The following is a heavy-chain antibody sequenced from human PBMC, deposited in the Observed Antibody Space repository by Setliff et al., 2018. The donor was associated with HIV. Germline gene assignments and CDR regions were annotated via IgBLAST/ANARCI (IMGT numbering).Heavy chain of an antibody. Sequence: SETLSLTCSVSGGSISSYYWSWIRQPPGKGLEWIGEINHSGSTNYNPSLKSRVTISVDTSKNQFSLKLSSVTAADTAVYYCAREPAPHPPFKEPYFDYWGQGALVTVSS. CDR3: AREPAPHPPFKEPYFDY. D-gene: IGHD1-1*01. CDR2: INHSGST. CDR1: GGSISSYY. V-gene: IGHV4-34*01. J-gene: IGHJ4*02.